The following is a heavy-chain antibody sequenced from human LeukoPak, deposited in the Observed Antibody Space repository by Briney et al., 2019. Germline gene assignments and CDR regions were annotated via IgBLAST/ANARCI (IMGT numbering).Heavy chain of an antibody. CDR3: ARATGPYSSSWYVPDAFDL. D-gene: IGHD6-13*01. CDR1: GGTFSSYA. V-gene: IGHV1-69*05. J-gene: IGHJ3*01. CDR2: IIPIFGTA. Sequence: ASVKVSCKASGGTFSSYAISWVRQAPGQGLEWMGGIIPIFGTANYAQKFQGRVTITTDESTSTAYMELSSLRSEDTAVYYCARATGPYSSSWYVPDAFDLWGQGTMVTVSS.